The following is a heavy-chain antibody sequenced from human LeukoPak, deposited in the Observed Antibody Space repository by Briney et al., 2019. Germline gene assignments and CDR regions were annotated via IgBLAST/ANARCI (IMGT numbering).Heavy chain of an antibody. V-gene: IGHV1-69*05. CDR1: GGTLSRYA. Sequence: SVKVSCKASGGTLSRYAISWVRQAPGQGLEWMGGIIPIFGTANYAQKFQGRVTITTDESTSTAYMELSSLRSEDTAVYYCARGSGYDLDVLDYWAQATLVTVSS. CDR2: IIPIFGTA. D-gene: IGHD5-12*01. CDR3: ARGSGYDLDVLDY. J-gene: IGHJ4*02.